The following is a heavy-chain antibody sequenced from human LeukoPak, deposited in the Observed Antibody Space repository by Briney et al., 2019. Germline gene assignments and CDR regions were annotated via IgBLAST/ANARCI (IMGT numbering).Heavy chain of an antibody. V-gene: IGHV3-72*01. CDR3: SRDGGDRLYSAFDI. Sequence: GGSLRLSCAVSGLPFGSYGMTWVRQAPGKGLEWVGRIRREGQSYTTQYAASVEGRFTISRDDSKNLLYLHMNSLKAEDTALYYCSRDGGDRLYSAFDIRGQGTMVTVSS. CDR1: GLPFGSYG. J-gene: IGHJ3*02. CDR2: IRREGQSYTT. D-gene: IGHD3-16*01.